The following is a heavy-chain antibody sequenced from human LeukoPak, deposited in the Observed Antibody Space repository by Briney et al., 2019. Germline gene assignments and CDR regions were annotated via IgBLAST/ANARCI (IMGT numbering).Heavy chain of an antibody. D-gene: IGHD6-13*01. CDR1: GGTFSSYA. CDR2: IIPIFGTA. CDR3: ARVSIAAAGLLDY. J-gene: IGHJ4*02. V-gene: IGHV1-69*06. Sequence: GASVKVSCKASGGTFSSYAISWVRQAPGQGLEWMGGIIPIFGTANYAQKFQGRVTITADKSTSTAYMELSRLRSDDTAVYYCARVSIAAAGLLDYWGQGTLVTVSS.